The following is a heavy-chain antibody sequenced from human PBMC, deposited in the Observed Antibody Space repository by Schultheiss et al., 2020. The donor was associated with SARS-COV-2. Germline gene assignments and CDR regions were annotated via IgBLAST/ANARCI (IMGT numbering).Heavy chain of an antibody. CDR3: ARSASGSLNDY. Sequence: SETLSLTCAVYGGSFSGYYWSWIRQPPGKGLEWIGEINHSGSTNYIPSLKSRVTISVDKSKNQFSLKLSFVTAADTAVYYCARSASGSLNDYWGQGTLVTVSS. V-gene: IGHV4-34*01. D-gene: IGHD3-10*01. CDR2: INHSGST. CDR1: GGSFSGYY. J-gene: IGHJ4*02.